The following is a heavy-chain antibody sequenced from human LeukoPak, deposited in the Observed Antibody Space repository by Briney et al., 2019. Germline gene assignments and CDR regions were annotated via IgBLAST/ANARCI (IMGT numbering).Heavy chain of an antibody. V-gene: IGHV1-18*01. J-gene: IGHJ6*02. Sequence: GASVKVSCKASGYTFTSYGISWVRQAPGQGLEWMGWISAYNGNTNYAQKLQGRVTMTTDTSTSTAYMELRSLRSADTAVYYCARDPVIITGTTGGYYYGMDVWGQGTTVTVSS. CDR1: GYTFTSYG. CDR2: ISAYNGNT. CDR3: ARDPVIITGTTGGYYYGMDV. D-gene: IGHD1-7*01.